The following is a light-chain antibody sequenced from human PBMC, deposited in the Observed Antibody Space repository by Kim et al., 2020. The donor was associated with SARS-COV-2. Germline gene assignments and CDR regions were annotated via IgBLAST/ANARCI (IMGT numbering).Light chain of an antibody. Sequence: SYELTQPPSVSVSPGQTASITCSGDKLGDTYACWYQQKPGQSPVLVIYQDNKRPSGIPERFSGSNSGNTATLTISGTQAMDEADYYCQAWDSSTHVFGTGTKVTVL. CDR3: QAWDSSTHV. CDR2: QDN. V-gene: IGLV3-1*01. CDR1: KLGDTY. J-gene: IGLJ1*01.